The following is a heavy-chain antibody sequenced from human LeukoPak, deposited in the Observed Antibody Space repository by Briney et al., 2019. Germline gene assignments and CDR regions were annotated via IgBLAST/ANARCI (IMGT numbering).Heavy chain of an antibody. CDR2: IYYSGST. CDR3: ARGSGILTGYYHFDY. D-gene: IGHD3-9*01. Sequence: SETLSLTCTVSGGSISSSSYYWGWIRQPPGKGLEWIGSIYYSGSTYYNPSLKSRVTISVDTSKNQFSLKLSSVTAADTAVYYCARGSGILTGYYHFDYWGQGTLVTVSS. CDR1: GGSISSSSYY. V-gene: IGHV4-39*07. J-gene: IGHJ4*02.